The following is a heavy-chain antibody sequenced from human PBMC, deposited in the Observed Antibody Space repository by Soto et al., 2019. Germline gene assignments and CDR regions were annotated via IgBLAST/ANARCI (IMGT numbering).Heavy chain of an antibody. J-gene: IGHJ4*02. V-gene: IGHV3-7*03. CDR3: SRSLDS. Sequence: PGGSLRLSCAASGFTFSSFWMDWVRQAPGKGLEWVANISPDGREKHYVDSVKGRFTISRDNAKNSLYLQMSSLTAEDSALYYFSRSLDSWGQGTRVTVSS. CDR2: ISPDGREK. CDR1: GFTFSSFW.